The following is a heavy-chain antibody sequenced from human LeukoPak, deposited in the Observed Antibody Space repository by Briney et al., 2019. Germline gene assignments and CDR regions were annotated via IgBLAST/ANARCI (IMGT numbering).Heavy chain of an antibody. J-gene: IGHJ4*02. CDR3: ARALYYSSGYFFFDY. D-gene: IGHD3-22*01. CDR1: GGSISSTSYQ. CDR2: IYYSGST. Sequence: SETLSLTCTVSGGSISSTSYQWGWIRQPPGKGLEWIGNIYYSGSTNYNPSLKSRVTISVDTSKNQFSLKLSSVTAADTAVYYCARALYYSSGYFFFDYWGQGILVTVSS. V-gene: IGHV4-39*07.